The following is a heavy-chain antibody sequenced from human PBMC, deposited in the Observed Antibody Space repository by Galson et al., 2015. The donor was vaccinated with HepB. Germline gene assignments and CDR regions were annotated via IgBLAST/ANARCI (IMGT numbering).Heavy chain of an antibody. J-gene: IGHJ6*02. CDR2: ISSSSSYI. CDR3: ARADGGSGWTYYYYGMDV. Sequence: SLRLSCAASGFTFSSYSMNWVRQAPGKGLEWVSSISSSSSYIYYADSVKGRFTISRDNAKNSLYLQMNSLRAEDTAVYYCARADGGSGWTYYYYGMDVWGQGTTVTVSS. D-gene: IGHD6-19*01. V-gene: IGHV3-21*01. CDR1: GFTFSSYS.